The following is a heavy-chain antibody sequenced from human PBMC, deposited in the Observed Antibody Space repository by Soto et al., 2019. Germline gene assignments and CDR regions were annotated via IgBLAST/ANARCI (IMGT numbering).Heavy chain of an antibody. CDR2: IYANGNS. CDR3: ARDGRTSGYYLDY. V-gene: IGHV4-31*03. Sequence: SETLSLTCTVSRGSISSGGFYWSWIRQSPGKGLEWIGFIYANGNSYYNPSLKSRANISLDTSKNKFSLKISSVTVADTAVYYCARDGRTSGYYLDYWGQGTPVTVYS. D-gene: IGHD3-22*01. CDR1: RGSISSGGFY. J-gene: IGHJ4*02.